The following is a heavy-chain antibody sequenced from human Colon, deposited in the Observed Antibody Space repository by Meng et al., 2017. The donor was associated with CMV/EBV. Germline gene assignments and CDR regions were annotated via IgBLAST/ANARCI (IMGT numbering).Heavy chain of an antibody. D-gene: IGHD3-3*01. V-gene: IGHV3-7*01. CDR2: IQQDGSLT. Sequence: GGSLRLSCAASGLSFSNFWMSWVCQTPGKGLEWVASIQQDGSLTYYVDSVKGRFTISRDNAKKPLSLEMNNVRAEDTAVYYCVRTAVFEGIVHDAFDIWGQGTLVTVSS. CDR1: GLSFSNFW. CDR3: VRTAVFEGIVHDAFDI. J-gene: IGHJ3*02.